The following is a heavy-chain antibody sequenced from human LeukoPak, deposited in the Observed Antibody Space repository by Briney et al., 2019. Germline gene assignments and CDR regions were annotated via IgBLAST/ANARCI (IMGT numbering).Heavy chain of an antibody. CDR1: GGSINSGIYY. CDR3: ARGAESEIFFDY. Sequence: PSQTLSLTCTVSGGSINSGIYYWSWFRQPPGKGLEWIGYIYYTGHAYYTPSLQSRATISADTSRNQFSLNLTSVTAADTAVYYCARGAESEIFFDYWGQGTLVTVSS. CDR2: IYYTGHA. V-gene: IGHV4-30-4*01. J-gene: IGHJ4*02. D-gene: IGHD2-15*01.